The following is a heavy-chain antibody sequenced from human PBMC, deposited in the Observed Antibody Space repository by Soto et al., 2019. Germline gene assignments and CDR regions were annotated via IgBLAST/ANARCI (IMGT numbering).Heavy chain of an antibody. CDR1: GYTFTSYG. J-gene: IGHJ4*02. CDR3: ARGSWLRGDYFDY. V-gene: IGHV1-18*04. Sequence: QVQLVQSGAEVKKPGASVKVSCKASGYTFTSYGVTWVRQAPGLGLEWMGWISAYNGDTNYAQKLKGTVTMTTDTPTSTAYMELRSLRSEDTAVYSCARGSWLRGDYFDYWGQGTLVTVSS. CDR2: ISAYNGDT. D-gene: IGHD5-12*01.